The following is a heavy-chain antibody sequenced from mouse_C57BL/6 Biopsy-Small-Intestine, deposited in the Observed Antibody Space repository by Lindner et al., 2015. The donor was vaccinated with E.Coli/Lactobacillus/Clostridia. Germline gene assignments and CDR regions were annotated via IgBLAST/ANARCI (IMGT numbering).Heavy chain of an antibody. CDR1: GYTFTSYV. CDR2: INPYNDGT. J-gene: IGHJ2*01. V-gene: IGHV1-14*01. Sequence: VQLQESGPELVKPGASVKMSCKASGYTFTSYVMHWVEQKPGQGLEWIGYINPYNDGTNYNEKFKGKATLTSDKSSSTAYMELSSLTSEDSAVYYCARGGRGYFDYWGQGTTLTVSS. CDR3: ARGGRGYFDY. D-gene: IGHD3-1*01.